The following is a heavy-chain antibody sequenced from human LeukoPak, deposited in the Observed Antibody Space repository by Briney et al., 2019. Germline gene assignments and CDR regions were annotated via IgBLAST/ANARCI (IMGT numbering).Heavy chain of an antibody. CDR1: GFTFDNYA. V-gene: IGHV3-9*01. J-gene: IGHJ6*02. D-gene: IGHD1-1*01. CDR2: ISWNSGSI. CDR3: AKDNPGTPYYYGMDV. Sequence: GGSLRLSCAASGFTFDNYAMHWVRRAPGKGLEWVSGISWNSGSIGYADSVKGRFTISRDNAKNSLYLQMNSLRAEDTALYYCAKDNPGTPYYYGMDVWGQGTTVTVSS.